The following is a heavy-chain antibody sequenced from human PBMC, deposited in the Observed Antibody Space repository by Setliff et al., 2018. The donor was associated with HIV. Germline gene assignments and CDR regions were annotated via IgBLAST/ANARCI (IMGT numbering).Heavy chain of an antibody. CDR1: GYSFTNFW. Sequence: GESLKISCKGSGYSFTNFWIGWVRQLPGKGLEWMGIFYPGDFDTRYSPSFEGQATMSGEKSISTAYLQWSSLKASDTAMYYCARHFSVAGDAFDIWGQGTMVTVSS. V-gene: IGHV5-51*01. CDR3: ARHFSVAGDAFDI. D-gene: IGHD6-19*01. CDR2: FYPGDFDT. J-gene: IGHJ3*02.